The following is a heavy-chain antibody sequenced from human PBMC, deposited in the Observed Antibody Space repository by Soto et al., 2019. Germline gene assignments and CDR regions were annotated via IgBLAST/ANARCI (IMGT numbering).Heavy chain of an antibody. V-gene: IGHV1-46*01. CDR3: ARDHSISSSGAWWLDP. CDR1: GYTFTSNW. D-gene: IGHD6-13*01. CDR2: INPSGGST. Sequence: ASVKVSCKASGYTFTSNWIHWVRRAPGQGLEWMGIINPSGGSTYYAQKFQGRVTLTRDTSTSTVYMELTSLTSEDTAVYYCARDHSISSSGAWWLDPWGQGTLVTVSS. J-gene: IGHJ5*02.